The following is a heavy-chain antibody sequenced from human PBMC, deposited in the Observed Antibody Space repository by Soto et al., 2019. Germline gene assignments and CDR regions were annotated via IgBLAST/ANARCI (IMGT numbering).Heavy chain of an antibody. Sequence: GGSLRPSCAASGFTFSSYAMSWVRQAPGKGLEWVSAISGSGGSTYYADSVKGRFTISRDNSKNTLYLQMNSLRAEDTAVYYCVSSRGGMATIDYWGQGTLVTVS. CDR2: ISGSGGST. J-gene: IGHJ4*02. V-gene: IGHV3-23*01. D-gene: IGHD5-12*01. CDR3: VSSRGGMATIDY. CDR1: GFTFSSYA.